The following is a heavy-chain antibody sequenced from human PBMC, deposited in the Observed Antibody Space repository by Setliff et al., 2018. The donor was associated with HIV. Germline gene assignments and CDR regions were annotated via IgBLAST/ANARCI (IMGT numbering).Heavy chain of an antibody. J-gene: IGHJ4*02. D-gene: IGHD5-18*01. V-gene: IGHV4-39*07. CDR1: SGSISSSSYY. CDR2: IYYSGNN. CDR3: ARVIVPRYSYGAFDS. Sequence: SETLSLTCTVSSGSISSSSYYWGWIRQPPGKGLEWIGSIYYSGNNYHNPSLKSRVTISVDTSKNQFSLKLSSVTAADTAVYYCARVIVPRYSYGAFDSWGQGTLVTVSS.